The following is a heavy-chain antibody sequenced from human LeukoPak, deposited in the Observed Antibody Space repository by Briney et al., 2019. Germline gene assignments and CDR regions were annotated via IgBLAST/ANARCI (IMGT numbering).Heavy chain of an antibody. Sequence: GESLKISCKGYGYSFTNYWIGWVRQMPGKGLGWMGIIFPGDSDIRYSPSFQGQVTIPADRSISTAYLQWNSLKASDTAIYYCARQGIGDLVHFDYWGLGTLVTVSS. CDR2: IFPGDSDI. D-gene: IGHD3-16*01. CDR1: GYSFTNYW. V-gene: IGHV5-51*01. J-gene: IGHJ4*02. CDR3: ARQGIGDLVHFDY.